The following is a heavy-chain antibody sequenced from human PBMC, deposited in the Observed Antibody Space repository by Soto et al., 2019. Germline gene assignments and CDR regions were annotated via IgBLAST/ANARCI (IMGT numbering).Heavy chain of an antibody. D-gene: IGHD3-9*01. CDR2: ISRSGDDT. V-gene: IGHV3-23*01. CDR1: RFTFRNFA. J-gene: IGHJ4*02. CDR3: GKDIYNFDWLLFDY. Sequence: PGGSLRLSCAASRFTFRNFAMSWVRQAPGKGLEWVSGISRSGDDTFYADSVKGRFTIFRDKSKNTLYPQMNSLRAEDTAIYYCGKDIYNFDWLLFDYWGQGTLVTVSS.